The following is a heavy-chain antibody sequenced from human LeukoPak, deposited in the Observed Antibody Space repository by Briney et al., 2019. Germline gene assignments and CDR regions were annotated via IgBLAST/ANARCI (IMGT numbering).Heavy chain of an antibody. CDR2: IYYSGST. Sequence: SETLSLTCTVSGGSISSYYWSWIRQPPGKGLEWIGYIYYSGSTNYNPSLKSRVTISVDTSKNQFSLKLSSVTAADTAVYYCARGAVHYDFWSGYYRPYYFDYWGQGTLVTVSS. D-gene: IGHD3-3*01. J-gene: IGHJ4*02. V-gene: IGHV4-59*01. CDR3: ARGAVHYDFWSGYYRPYYFDY. CDR1: GGSISSYY.